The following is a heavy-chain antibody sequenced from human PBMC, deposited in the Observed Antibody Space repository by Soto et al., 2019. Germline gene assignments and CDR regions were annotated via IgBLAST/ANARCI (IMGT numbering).Heavy chain of an antibody. CDR3: ARPLWRDDYNWGYFDL. CDR1: GFTFSSYA. J-gene: IGHJ2*01. V-gene: IGHV3-30-3*01. CDR2: ISYDGSNK. D-gene: IGHD4-4*01. Sequence: QVQLVESGGGVVQPGRSLRLSCAASGFTFSSYAMHWVRQAPGKGLEWVAVISYDGSNKYYADSVQGRFTISRDNSNNPLYLQMNSLRAEDTAVYYCARPLWRDDYNWGYFDLWGRGTLVTVSS.